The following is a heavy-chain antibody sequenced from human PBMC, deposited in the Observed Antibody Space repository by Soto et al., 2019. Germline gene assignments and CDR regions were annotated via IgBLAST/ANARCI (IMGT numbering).Heavy chain of an antibody. V-gene: IGHV3-23*01. Sequence: GGSLRLSCAASGFTFSSYAMSWVRQAPGKGLEWVSAISGSGGSTYYADSVKGRFTISRDNSKNTLYLQMNSLRAEDTAVYYCAKYECRSSGGSCYPGSLRKPYYYYMDVWGKGTTVTVSS. J-gene: IGHJ6*03. CDR3: AKYECRSSGGSCYPGSLRKPYYYYMDV. D-gene: IGHD2-15*01. CDR1: GFTFSSYA. CDR2: ISGSGGST.